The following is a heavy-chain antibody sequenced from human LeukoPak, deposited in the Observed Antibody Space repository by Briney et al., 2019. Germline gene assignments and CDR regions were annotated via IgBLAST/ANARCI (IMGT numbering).Heavy chain of an antibody. J-gene: IGHJ5*02. V-gene: IGHV2-5*01. CDR2: IYWNDDK. CDR1: GFSLSTSGAG. D-gene: IGHD3-22*01. CDR3: AHLDYYDSSGYYSNLHNWFDP. Sequence: SGPTLVNPTQTLTLTCTFSGFSLSTSGAGVCWIRQPPGKALEWLALIYWNDDKRYSPSLKSRLTITKDTSKNQVVLTMTNMDPVDTATYYCAHLDYYDSSGYYSNLHNWFDPWGQGTLVTVSS.